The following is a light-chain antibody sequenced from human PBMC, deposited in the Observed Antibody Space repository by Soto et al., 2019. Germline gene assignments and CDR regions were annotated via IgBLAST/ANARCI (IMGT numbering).Light chain of an antibody. J-gene: IGKJ5*01. CDR2: GAS. CDR3: QQYYNWPRT. Sequence: ETVLTHSPSTLSLSPVERATVSCRASQSVSSYLAWYQQKPGQAPRLLFYGASTGATGLPARFSGSGSGTEFTLTINSLQAEDCAVYYCQQYYNWPRTFGQGTRLEIK. CDR1: QSVSSY. V-gene: IGKV3-15*01.